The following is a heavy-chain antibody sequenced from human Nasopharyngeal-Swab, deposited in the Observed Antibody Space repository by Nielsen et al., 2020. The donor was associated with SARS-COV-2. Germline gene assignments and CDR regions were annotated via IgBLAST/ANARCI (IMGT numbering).Heavy chain of an antibody. D-gene: IGHD1-26*01. CDR1: GGTFSSYA. V-gene: IGHV1-69*13. CDR3: ARDRDWELLRY. Sequence: SVKVSCKASGGTFSSYAISWVRQAPGQGLEWMGGIIPIFGTADYAQKFQGRVTITADESTSTAYMELSSLGSEDTAVYYCARDRDWELLRYWGQGTLVTVSS. CDR2: IIPIFGTA. J-gene: IGHJ4*02.